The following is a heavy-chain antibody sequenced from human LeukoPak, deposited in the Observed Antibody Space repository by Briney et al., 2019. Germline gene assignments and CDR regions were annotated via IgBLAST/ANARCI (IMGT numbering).Heavy chain of an antibody. Sequence: PGGSLRLSCAASGFTFSSYSMNWVRQAPGKGLEWVSSISSSSSYIYYADSVKGRFTISRDNAKNSLYLQMNSLRAEDTAVYYCARAPYYYGSGSYAGTIDYWGQGTLVTVSS. D-gene: IGHD3-10*01. J-gene: IGHJ4*02. CDR3: ARAPYYYGSGSYAGTIDY. CDR2: ISSSSSYI. V-gene: IGHV3-21*01. CDR1: GFTFSSYS.